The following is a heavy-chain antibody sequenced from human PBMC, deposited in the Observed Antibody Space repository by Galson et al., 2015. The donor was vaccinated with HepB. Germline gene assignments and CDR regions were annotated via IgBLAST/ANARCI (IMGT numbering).Heavy chain of an antibody. CDR2: ISYDGSNK. D-gene: IGHD4-17*01. Sequence: SLRLSCAASGFTFSSYGMHWVRQAPGKGLEWVAVISYDGSNKYYSDSVKGRFTISRDTSKNTLYLQMNSLRAEDTAVYYCAKDMNVDYVTSFDYWGQGTLVTVSS. J-gene: IGHJ4*02. V-gene: IGHV3-30*18. CDR3: AKDMNVDYVTSFDY. CDR1: GFTFSSYG.